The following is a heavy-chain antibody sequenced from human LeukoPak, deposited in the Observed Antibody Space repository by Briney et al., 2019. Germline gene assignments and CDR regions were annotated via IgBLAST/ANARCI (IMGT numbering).Heavy chain of an antibody. CDR3: ARNDSSGYFDY. D-gene: IGHD3-22*01. J-gene: IGHJ4*02. Sequence: SETLSLTCAVSDYSISSGDCWGWIRQPPGKGLEWIGSVYYSGSTHYSPSLKNRVTISVDTSKNQFSLKLRSVAAADTALYYCARNDSSGYFDYWGQGTLVTVSS. V-gene: IGHV4-38-2*01. CDR1: DYSISSGDC. CDR2: VYYSGST.